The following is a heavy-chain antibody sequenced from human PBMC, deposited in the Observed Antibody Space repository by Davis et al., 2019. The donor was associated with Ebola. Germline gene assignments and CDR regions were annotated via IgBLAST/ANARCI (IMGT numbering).Heavy chain of an antibody. V-gene: IGHV4-30-4*01. CDR3: ARDTALVPRAFDI. Sequence: SETLSLTCTVSGGSISGGDCYWSWIRQPPGKGLEWVGYIYHSGSTYYNPSLKSRVTISVDTSQNQFSLKMTSVTAADTAVYSCARDTALVPRAFDIWGQGTMVTVSS. CDR2: IYHSGST. CDR1: GGSISGGDCY. J-gene: IGHJ3*02. D-gene: IGHD5-18*01.